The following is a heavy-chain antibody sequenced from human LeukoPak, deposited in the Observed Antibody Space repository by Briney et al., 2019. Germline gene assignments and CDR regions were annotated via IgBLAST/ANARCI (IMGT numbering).Heavy chain of an antibody. CDR1: GYTFTSYV. J-gene: IGHJ4*02. CDR3: ARSPYSSGYYDGPKYVY. CDR2: ISAYNGNT. D-gene: IGHD6-19*01. Sequence: ASVKVSCKASGYTFTSYVITWVRPAPGQGLEWMGWISAYNGNTNYAQKLQGRVTMTTDTSTSTAYMELRSLRSDDTAVYYCARSPYSSGYYDGPKYVYWGQGTPVTVSS. V-gene: IGHV1-18*01.